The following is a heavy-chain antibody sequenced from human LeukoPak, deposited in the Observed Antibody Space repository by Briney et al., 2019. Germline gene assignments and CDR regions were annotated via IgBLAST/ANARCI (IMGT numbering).Heavy chain of an antibody. J-gene: IGHJ6*02. D-gene: IGHD7-27*01. Sequence: PSETLSLTCTVSGGSISSYYWSWIRQPPGKGLEWIGYIYYSGSTNYNPSLKSRVTISVDTSKNQFSLKLSSVTAADTAVHYCARENWDRGNYYGMDVWGQGTTVTVSS. CDR1: GGSISSYY. CDR2: IYYSGST. CDR3: ARENWDRGNYYGMDV. V-gene: IGHV4-59*01.